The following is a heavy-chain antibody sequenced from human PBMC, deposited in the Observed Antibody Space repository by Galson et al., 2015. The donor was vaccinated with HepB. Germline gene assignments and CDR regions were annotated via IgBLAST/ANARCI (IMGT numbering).Heavy chain of an antibody. CDR3: VKGQYYGSGSFYNVVH. V-gene: IGHV3-23*01. Sequence: SLRLSCAVSGFNFNTYAMNWVRQAPGKGLEWVSGISGSGGTTYYADSVKGRLTISRDNSKNTLYLQMKSLRAEDTAVYYCVKGQYYGSGSFYNVVHWGQGTLVTVSS. D-gene: IGHD3-10*01. CDR2: ISGSGGTT. CDR1: GFNFNTYA. J-gene: IGHJ4*02.